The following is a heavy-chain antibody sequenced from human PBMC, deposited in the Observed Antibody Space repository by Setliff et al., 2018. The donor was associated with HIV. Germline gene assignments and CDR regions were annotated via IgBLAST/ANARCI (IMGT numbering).Heavy chain of an antibody. CDR3: ARDLGYCTSTSCYGVFDY. CDR1: GYTFSTYG. V-gene: IGHV1-18*01. Sequence: GASVKVSCKASGYTFSTYGISWVRQAPGQGLEWMGWISAYNDNTNYAQKVQGRVTMTTDTSTNTAYMVLRSLRSDDTAVYYCARDLGYCTSTSCYGVFDYWGQGTLVTVSS. CDR2: ISAYNDNT. J-gene: IGHJ4*02. D-gene: IGHD2-2*01.